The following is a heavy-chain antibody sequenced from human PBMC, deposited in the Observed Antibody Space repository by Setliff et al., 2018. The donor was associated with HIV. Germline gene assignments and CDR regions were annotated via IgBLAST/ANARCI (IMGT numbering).Heavy chain of an antibody. D-gene: IGHD6-19*01. Sequence: GASVKVSCKASGGTFSASGFSWVRQAPGQGLEWMGGIIPAFGTADYAQKFQGRVTITADASTSTAYMELISLRSEDTGVYYCARGEGSGWDTVEENYYNLDVWGPGTTVTVSS. CDR1: GGTFSASG. V-gene: IGHV1-69*13. J-gene: IGHJ6*02. CDR2: IIPAFGTA. CDR3: ARGEGSGWDTVEENYYNLDV.